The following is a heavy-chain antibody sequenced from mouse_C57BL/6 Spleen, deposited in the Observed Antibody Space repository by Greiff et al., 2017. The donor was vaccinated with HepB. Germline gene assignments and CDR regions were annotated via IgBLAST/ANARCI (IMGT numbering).Heavy chain of an antibody. CDR1: GYSITSGYD. CDR2: ISYSGST. J-gene: IGHJ4*01. Sequence: EVQLQQSGPGMVKPSQSLSLTCTVTGYSITSGYDWHWIRHFPGNKLEWMGYISYSGSTNYNPSLKSRISITHDTSKNHFFLKLNSVTTEDTATYYCARARGFYAMDYWGQGTSVTVSS. CDR3: ARARGFYAMDY. V-gene: IGHV3-1*01. D-gene: IGHD3-1*01.